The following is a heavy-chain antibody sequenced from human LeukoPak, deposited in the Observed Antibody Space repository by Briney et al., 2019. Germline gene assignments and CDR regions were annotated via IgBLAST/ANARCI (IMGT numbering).Heavy chain of an antibody. V-gene: IGHV4-30-4*01. Sequence: PSQTLSLTCTVSGASISSGDHYWSWLRQPPGKGLEWIGYVYYSGSTYYNPSLKSRVTISVDTSKNQFSLKLSSVTAADTAVYYCARGGMTTVVRGAFDIWGQGTMVTVSS. D-gene: IGHD4-23*01. CDR3: ARGGMTTVVRGAFDI. CDR1: GASISSGDHY. CDR2: VYYSGST. J-gene: IGHJ3*02.